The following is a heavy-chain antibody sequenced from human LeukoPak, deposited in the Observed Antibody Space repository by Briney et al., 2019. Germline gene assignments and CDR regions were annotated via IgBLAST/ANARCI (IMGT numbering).Heavy chain of an antibody. D-gene: IGHD5-18*01. CDR1: GYSISTGYY. CDR2: IYHSGST. V-gene: IGHV4-38-2*02. Sequence: SETLSLTCSVSGYSISTGYYWGWIRQPPGKGLEWIGSIYHSGSTYYNPSLKSRLTISVDTSENQFSLKLSSVTAADTAVYYCARQRTAMVKEGFDYWGQGTLVTVSS. CDR3: ARQRTAMVKEGFDY. J-gene: IGHJ4*02.